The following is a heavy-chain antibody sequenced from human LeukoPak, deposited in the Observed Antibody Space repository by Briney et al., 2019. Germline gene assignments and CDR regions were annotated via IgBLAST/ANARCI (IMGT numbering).Heavy chain of an antibody. CDR2: INPSSGST. CDR3: ARGQGYSDSHQDY. V-gene: IGHV1-46*01. J-gene: IGHJ4*02. CDR1: GYTFTSYY. D-gene: IGHD6-13*01. Sequence: ASVKVSCKASGYTFTSYYMHWVRQAPGQGLEWVGMINPSSGSTTYAQKFQGRVAMTGDTSTYTVYMQMSSLRSEDTAVHFCARGQGYSDSHQDYWGQGTLVIVSS.